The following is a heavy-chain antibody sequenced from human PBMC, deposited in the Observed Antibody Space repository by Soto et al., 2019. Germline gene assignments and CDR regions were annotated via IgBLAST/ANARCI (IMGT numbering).Heavy chain of an antibody. CDR2: IFYSGST. CDR1: GGSISTSRSY. D-gene: IGHD2-21*01. Sequence: SETLSLTCNVSGGSISTSRSYWAWIRQPPGKGLEWLANIFYSGSTYYNPSLASRVTVSVDTSKNEFSLKLRSVTAADTAVYYFARQSTTRDTDLWTDSSGPGALVTVS. V-gene: IGHV4-39*01. CDR3: ARQSTTRDTDLWTDS. J-gene: IGHJ5*01.